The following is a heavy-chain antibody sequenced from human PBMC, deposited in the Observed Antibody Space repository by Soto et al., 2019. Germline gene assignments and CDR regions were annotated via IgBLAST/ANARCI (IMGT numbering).Heavy chain of an antibody. D-gene: IGHD6-13*01. CDR2: INHSGST. CDR1: GASFRGYT. Sequence: SDTLSLTCAVNGASFRGYTCSSIRHPPGKGLEWIGEINHSGSTNYNPSLKSRVTISVDRSKNQFSLKLSSVTAADTAVYYCARELRHSSPGNTFDIWGQGTMVT. V-gene: IGHV4-34*01. J-gene: IGHJ3*02. CDR3: ARELRHSSPGNTFDI.